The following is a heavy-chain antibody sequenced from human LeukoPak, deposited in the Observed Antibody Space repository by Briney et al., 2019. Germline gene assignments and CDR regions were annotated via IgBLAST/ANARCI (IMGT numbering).Heavy chain of an antibody. Sequence: ASVKVSCKASGYTFTSYYMHWVRQAPGQGLEWMGIINPSGGSTSYAQKFQGRVTMTRDTPTSTVYMELSSLRSEDTAVYYCARDFSIVGATVFSNWFDPWGQGTLVTVSS. V-gene: IGHV1-46*01. CDR3: ARDFSIVGATVFSNWFDP. J-gene: IGHJ5*02. CDR1: GYTFTSYY. CDR2: INPSGGST. D-gene: IGHD1-26*01.